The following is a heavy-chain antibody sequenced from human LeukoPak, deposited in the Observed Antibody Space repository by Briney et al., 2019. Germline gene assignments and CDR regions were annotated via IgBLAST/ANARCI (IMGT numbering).Heavy chain of an antibody. J-gene: IGHJ4*02. CDR2: IKQDGSDK. D-gene: IGHD3-16*01. CDR1: GFTFSNYW. V-gene: IGHV3-7*01. Sequence: TGGSLRLSCAGSGFTFSNYWMSWVRQAPGQGLEWVANIKQDGSDKYHVDSVKGRFTISRDNAKNSLYLQMNSLRVEDTAVYYCARVGFYDYVWGSWVDWGQGTLVTVSS. CDR3: ARVGFYDYVWGSWVD.